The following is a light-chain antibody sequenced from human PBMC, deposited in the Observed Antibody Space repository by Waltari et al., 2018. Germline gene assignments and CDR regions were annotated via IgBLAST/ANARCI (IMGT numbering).Light chain of an antibody. CDR3: SSYAGSNKGVV. Sequence: QSALTQPPSAPGSPGQSVTISCTGTSSDVGGYNYVSWYQPHPGKAPKLRIYEVSKRPSWSHDGLSCSKSGKTASLTVSGLQAEDEADYYCSSYAGSNKGVVFGGGTKLTVL. CDR2: EVS. J-gene: IGLJ2*01. V-gene: IGLV2-8*01. CDR1: SSDVGGYNY.